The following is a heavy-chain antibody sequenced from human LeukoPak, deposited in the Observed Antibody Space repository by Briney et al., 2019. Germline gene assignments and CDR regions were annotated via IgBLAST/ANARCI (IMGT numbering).Heavy chain of an antibody. CDR3: ARVPLYYDSSGYYYDYYYYGMDV. V-gene: IGHV3-33*01. Sequence: GGSLRLSCAASGFTFSSYGMHWVRQAPGKGLVWVAVIWYDGSNKYYADSVKGRFTISRDNSKNTLYLQMNSLRAEDTAVYYCARVPLYYDSSGYYYDYYYYGMDVWGQGTTVTVSS. CDR1: GFTFSSYG. CDR2: IWYDGSNK. J-gene: IGHJ6*02. D-gene: IGHD3-22*01.